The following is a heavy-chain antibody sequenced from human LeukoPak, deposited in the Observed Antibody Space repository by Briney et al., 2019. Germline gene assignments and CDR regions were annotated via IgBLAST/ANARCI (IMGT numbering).Heavy chain of an antibody. V-gene: IGHV4-59*01. CDR3: ARDPGYCSSTSCYEMSGGWFDP. CDR2: IYYSGST. Sequence: SETLSLPCTVSGGSISSYYWSWIRQPPGKGLEWIGYIYYSGSTNYNPSLKSRVTISVDTSKNQFSLKLSSVTAADTAVYYCARDPGYCSSTSCYEMSGGWFDPWGQGTLVTVSS. J-gene: IGHJ5*02. D-gene: IGHD2-2*01. CDR1: GGSISSYY.